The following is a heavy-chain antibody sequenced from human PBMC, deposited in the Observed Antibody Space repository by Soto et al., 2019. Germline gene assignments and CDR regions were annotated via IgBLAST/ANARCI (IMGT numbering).Heavy chain of an antibody. CDR1: GGLFSSYA. J-gene: IGHJ6*02. Sequence: ASVKVSCKAYGGLFSSYAISWVRPAPGRGLEWMGGIIPIFGTANYAQKFQGRVTITANESTSTAYMDLSSLRSDGTAVYYCAIEKAAYDYYYYGMDIWGQGTTVTVSS. V-gene: IGHV1-69*13. CDR3: AIEKAAYDYYYYGMDI. CDR2: IIPIFGTA. D-gene: IGHD3-16*01.